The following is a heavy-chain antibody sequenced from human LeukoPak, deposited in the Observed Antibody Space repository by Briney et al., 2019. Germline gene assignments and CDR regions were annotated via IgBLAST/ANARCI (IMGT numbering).Heavy chain of an antibody. J-gene: IGHJ4*02. V-gene: IGHV4-59*01. CDR1: GSSISSYY. Sequence: SETLSLTCTVSGSSISSYYWSWIRQPPGKGLEWLGYIYSSGSTNYNPSLESRVTISVDTSKNQFSLKLSSVTAADTAVYYCARHYYHSSGSYSFDYWGQGTLVTVSS. CDR3: ARHYYHSSGSYSFDY. CDR2: IYSSGST. D-gene: IGHD3-22*01.